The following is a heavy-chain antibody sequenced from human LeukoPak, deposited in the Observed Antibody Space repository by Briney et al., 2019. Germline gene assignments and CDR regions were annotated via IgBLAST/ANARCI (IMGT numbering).Heavy chain of an antibody. D-gene: IGHD1-26*01. CDR1: GYTFTNYW. J-gene: IGHJ3*02. CDR2: IYPADSDV. CDR3: ARQTLYSGSYPSDAFDI. V-gene: IGHV5-51*01. Sequence: GESLKIPCKGSGYTFTNYWIAWVRQMPGKGLEWMGIIYPADSDVRYSPSFQGQVTISADKSISTAYLQWSSLKASDTAMYYCARQTLYSGSYPSDAFDIWGQGTMVTVSS.